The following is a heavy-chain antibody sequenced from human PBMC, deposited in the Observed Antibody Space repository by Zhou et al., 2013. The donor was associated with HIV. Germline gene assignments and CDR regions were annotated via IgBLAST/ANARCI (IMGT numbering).Heavy chain of an antibody. J-gene: IGHJ4*02. Sequence: QVQLVQSGAEVKKPWGLSEGFLQGIWSTPFTSYYMHWVRQAPGQGLEWMGIINPSGGSTSYAQKFQGRVTMTRDTSTSTVYMELSSLRSEDTAVYYCAREALGITDYWGQGTPGHRLL. CDR2: INPSGGST. CDR3: AREALGITDY. V-gene: IGHV1-46*01. D-gene: IGHD7-27*01. CDR1: STPFTSYY.